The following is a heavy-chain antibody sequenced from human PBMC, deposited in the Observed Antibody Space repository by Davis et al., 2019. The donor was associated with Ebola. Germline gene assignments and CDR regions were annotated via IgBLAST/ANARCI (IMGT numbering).Heavy chain of an antibody. Sequence: SCKGSGYSFTSYWIGWVRQMPGKGLEWMGIIYPGDSDTRYSPSFQGQVTISADKSISTAYLQWSSLKASDTAMYYCARQEVMVRVVPAANYYYYYGMDVWGQGTTVTVSS. CDR3: ARQEVMVRVVPAANYYYYYGMDV. CDR2: IYPGDSDT. D-gene: IGHD2-2*01. CDR1: GYSFTSYW. V-gene: IGHV5-51*01. J-gene: IGHJ6*02.